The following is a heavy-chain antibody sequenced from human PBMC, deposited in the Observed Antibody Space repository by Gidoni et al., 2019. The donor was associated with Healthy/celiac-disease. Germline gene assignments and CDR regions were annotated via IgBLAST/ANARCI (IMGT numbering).Heavy chain of an antibody. Sequence: QVQRLEAGGGVVQPGRSLRRLCAASGFTFSSYGMHWVRQAPGKGLEWLADIWYDGSNKYYADSVKSRFTISRDNSKNALYLQMNSLRAEDTAVYYCARDNIDDSSSWYYWGQGTLVTVSS. J-gene: IGHJ4*02. CDR3: ARDNIDDSSSWYY. CDR1: GFTFSSYG. D-gene: IGHD6-13*01. CDR2: IWYDGSNK. V-gene: IGHV3-33*01.